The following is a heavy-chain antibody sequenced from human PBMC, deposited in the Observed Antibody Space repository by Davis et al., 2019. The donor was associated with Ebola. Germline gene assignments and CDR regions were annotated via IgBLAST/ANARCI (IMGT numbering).Heavy chain of an antibody. D-gene: IGHD5-18*01. J-gene: IGHJ4*02. CDR1: GYSISSGYY. CDR3: ARAGERGYSYGYILRADY. CDR2: IYHSGST. V-gene: IGHV4-38-2*02. Sequence: SETLSLTCTVSGYSISSGYYWGCIRQPPGKGLEWIGSIYHSGSTYYNPSLKSRVTISVDTSKNQFSLKLSSVTAADTAVYYCARAGERGYSYGYILRADYWGQGTLVTVS.